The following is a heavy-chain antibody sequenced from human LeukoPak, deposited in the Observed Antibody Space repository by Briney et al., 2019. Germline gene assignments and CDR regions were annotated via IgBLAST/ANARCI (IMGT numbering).Heavy chain of an antibody. D-gene: IGHD5-18*01. V-gene: IGHV3-7*03. J-gene: IGHJ4*02. Sequence: QPGGSLRLSCAASGFTFSNYWMHWVRQPPGKGLEWVGTIKQDGSEKFYVDSVKGRFTISRDNSKNTLYLQMNSLRAEDTAVYYCARDLGGYSYGWDYWGQGTLVTVSS. CDR2: IKQDGSEK. CDR3: ARDLGGYSYGWDY. CDR1: GFTFSNYW.